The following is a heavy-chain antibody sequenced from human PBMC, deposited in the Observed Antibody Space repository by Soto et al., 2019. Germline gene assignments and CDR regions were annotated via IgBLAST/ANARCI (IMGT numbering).Heavy chain of an antibody. D-gene: IGHD2-21*02. Sequence: GSLRLSCVASGFTFSPFWMSWVRQAPGKGLEWVSAIRGSGTSTFYADSVKGRFTISRDNSKNTLYLQLNSLRPEDTAVYYCVKPRYCGGDCYSNYFDYWGQGTLVTVSS. CDR2: IRGSGTST. CDR1: GFTFSPFW. V-gene: IGHV3-23*01. CDR3: VKPRYCGGDCYSNYFDY. J-gene: IGHJ4*02.